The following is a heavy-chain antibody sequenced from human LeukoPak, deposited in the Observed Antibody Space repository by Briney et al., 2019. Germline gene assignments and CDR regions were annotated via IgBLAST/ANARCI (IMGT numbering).Heavy chain of an antibody. CDR1: DYSISSGYH. CDR2: ISRSGST. Sequence: SETLSLTCAVSDYSISSGYHWGWIRQPPDKGLEWIGSISRSGSTYYSPSLNGRVTMSVDSSKNEFSLHLSSVTAADTAVYYCARGYIGNSGRYYYYYMDVWGKGTTVTVSS. V-gene: IGHV4-38-2*01. J-gene: IGHJ6*03. D-gene: IGHD1-26*01. CDR3: ARGYIGNSGRYYYYYMDV.